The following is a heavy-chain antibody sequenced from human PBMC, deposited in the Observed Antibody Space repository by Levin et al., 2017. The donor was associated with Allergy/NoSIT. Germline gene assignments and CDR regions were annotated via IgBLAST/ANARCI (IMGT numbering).Heavy chain of an antibody. CDR1: GFTFNTYW. Sequence: GESLKISCAASGFTFNTYWMDWVRQAPGKGLEWVAKIKPDGSEKQYVDSVKGRFTISRDNAKNSLYLQMNSLGAEDTAVYYCARDLGYCSGGNCYTVLDYWGQGALVTVSS. J-gene: IGHJ4*02. D-gene: IGHD2-15*01. V-gene: IGHV3-7*04. CDR2: IKPDGSEK. CDR3: ARDLGYCSGGNCYTVLDY.